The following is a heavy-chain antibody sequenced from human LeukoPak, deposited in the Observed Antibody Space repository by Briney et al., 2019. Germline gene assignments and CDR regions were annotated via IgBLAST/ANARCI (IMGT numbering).Heavy chain of an antibody. Sequence: GGSLRLSYAASGFTFMDYYISSRPHAPGKGLEWVSYISSSGSTIYYAGYVKGRFNISRDNAKNSLYLQMNSLRAEDTAVYYCATQDLVVPDYWGQGTLVTVPS. D-gene: IGHD2-15*01. CDR3: ATQDLVVPDY. CDR2: ISSSGSTI. V-gene: IGHV3-11*01. CDR1: GFTFMDYY. J-gene: IGHJ4*02.